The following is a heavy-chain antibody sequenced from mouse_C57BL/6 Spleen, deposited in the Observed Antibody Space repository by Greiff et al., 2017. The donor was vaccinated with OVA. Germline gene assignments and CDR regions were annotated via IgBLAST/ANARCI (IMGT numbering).Heavy chain of an antibody. Sequence: EVQRVESGGGLVKPGGSLKLFCAASGFTFSSYAMSWVRQTPEKRLEWVATISDGGSYTYYPDNVKGRFTISRDNAKNNLYLQMSHLKSEDTAMYYCAREDSSGYFDYWGQGTTLTVSS. CDR3: AREDSSGYFDY. V-gene: IGHV5-4*01. J-gene: IGHJ2*01. D-gene: IGHD3-2*02. CDR2: ISDGGSYT. CDR1: GFTFSSYA.